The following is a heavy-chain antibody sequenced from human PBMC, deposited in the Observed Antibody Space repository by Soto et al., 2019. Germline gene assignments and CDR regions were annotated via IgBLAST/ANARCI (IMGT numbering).Heavy chain of an antibody. CDR3: AATRPQGWNDHYYFDY. J-gene: IGHJ4*02. D-gene: IGHD1-1*01. Sequence: GGSLRLSCAASGFTFSSYAMSWVRQAPGKGLEWVSAISGSGGSTYYADSVRGRFTISRDNSKNTLYLQMNSLRSEDTAVYYCAATRPQGWNDHYYFDYWGQGTLVTV. CDR1: GFTFSSYA. V-gene: IGHV3-23*01. CDR2: ISGSGGST.